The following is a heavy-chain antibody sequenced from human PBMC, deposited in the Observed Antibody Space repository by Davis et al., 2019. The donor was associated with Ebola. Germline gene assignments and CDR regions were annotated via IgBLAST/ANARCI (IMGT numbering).Heavy chain of an antibody. CDR3: VRVWYFDY. Sequence: AASVKVSCKASGYTFSNYAMQWVRQAPGQGLEWMGWINAATGNIRYSHKFQGRVTISTDTSANTAYMELSSLRSEDTAVYYCVRVWYFDYWGQGTLVTVSS. V-gene: IGHV1-3*01. CDR1: GYTFSNYA. CDR2: INAATGNI. D-gene: IGHD6-13*01. J-gene: IGHJ4*02.